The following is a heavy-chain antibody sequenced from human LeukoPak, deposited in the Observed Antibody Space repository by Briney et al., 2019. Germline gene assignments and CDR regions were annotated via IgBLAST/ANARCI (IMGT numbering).Heavy chain of an antibody. CDR3: ARGSNYGFFDY. CDR2: IYTSGST. CDR1: GGSISSGSYY. J-gene: IGHJ4*02. V-gene: IGHV4-61*02. D-gene: IGHD4/OR15-4a*01. Sequence: SETLSLTCTVSGGSISSGSYYWSWIRQPAGKGLEWIGRIYTSGSTNYNPSLKSRVTISVDTSKNQFSLKLSSVTAADTAVYYCARGSNYGFFDYWGQGTLVTVSS.